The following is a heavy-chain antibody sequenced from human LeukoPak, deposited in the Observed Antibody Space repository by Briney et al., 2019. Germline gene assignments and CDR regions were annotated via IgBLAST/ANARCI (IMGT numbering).Heavy chain of an antibody. CDR3: ARDPYSSGFYGTAFDI. D-gene: IGHD6-19*01. CDR2: IYSSGDT. V-gene: IGHV4-4*07. CDR1: GFTFSSYA. J-gene: IGHJ3*02. Sequence: GSLRLSCAASGFTFSSYAMSWIRRPAGKGLEWIGRIYSSGDTTYNPSLKSRVTISIDMFNNQFSLQLSSVTAADTAVYYCARDPYSSGFYGTAFDIWGQGIVVTVSS.